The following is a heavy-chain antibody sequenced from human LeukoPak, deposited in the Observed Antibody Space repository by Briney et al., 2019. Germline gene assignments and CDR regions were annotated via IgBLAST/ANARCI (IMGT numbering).Heavy chain of an antibody. J-gene: IGHJ3*02. V-gene: IGHV1-69*05. CDR2: IIPIFGTA. CDR1: GGTFSSYA. CDR3: ARGAVDPIVPGANDAFDI. Sequence: SVKVSCKASGGTFSSYAISWVRQAPGQGLEWMGGIIPIFGTANYAQKFQGRVTITTDESTSTAYMELSSLRSEDTAVYYCARGAVDPIVPGANDAFDIWGQGTMVTVSS. D-gene: IGHD2-2*01.